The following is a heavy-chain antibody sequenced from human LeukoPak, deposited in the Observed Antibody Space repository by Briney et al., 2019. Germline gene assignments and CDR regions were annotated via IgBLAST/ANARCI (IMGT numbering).Heavy chain of an antibody. Sequence: GGSLRLSCAASGFTFSSYSMNWVRQAPGKGLEWVSYISSSGSTIYYADSVKGRFTISRDNSKNTLYLQMDSLRAEDTAVYYCARDRLDITVAGTVDYWGQGTLVTVSS. V-gene: IGHV3-48*01. CDR3: ARDRLDITVAGTVDY. J-gene: IGHJ4*02. D-gene: IGHD6-19*01. CDR1: GFTFSSYS. CDR2: ISSSGSTI.